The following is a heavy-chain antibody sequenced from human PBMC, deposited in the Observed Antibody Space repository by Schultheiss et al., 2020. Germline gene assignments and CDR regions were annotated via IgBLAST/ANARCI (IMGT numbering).Heavy chain of an antibody. D-gene: IGHD5-18*01. CDR1: GFTFSSYW. V-gene: IGHV3-7*03. J-gene: IGHJ3*02. CDR3: ARDGGYSYGENTDGFDI. CDR2: IKQDGSEK. Sequence: GGSLRLSCAASGFTFSSYWMSWVRQAPGKGLEWVANIKQDGSEKYYVDSVKGRFTISRDNAKNSLYLQMNSLRAEDTAVYYCARDGGYSYGENTDGFDIWGQGTMVTVSS.